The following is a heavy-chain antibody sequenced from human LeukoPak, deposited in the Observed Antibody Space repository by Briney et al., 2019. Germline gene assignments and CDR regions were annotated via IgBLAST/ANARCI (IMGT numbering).Heavy chain of an antibody. CDR3: ARDLDYYDRIFDY. Sequence: PGGSLRLSCAASGFTFSSYAMSWVRQAPGKGPEWVSAISDSGGSTYYADSVKGRFTISRDNSKNTLYLQMNSLRAEDTAVYYCARDLDYYDRIFDYWGQGTLVTVSS. CDR1: GFTFSSYA. CDR2: ISDSGGST. V-gene: IGHV3-23*01. D-gene: IGHD3-22*01. J-gene: IGHJ4*02.